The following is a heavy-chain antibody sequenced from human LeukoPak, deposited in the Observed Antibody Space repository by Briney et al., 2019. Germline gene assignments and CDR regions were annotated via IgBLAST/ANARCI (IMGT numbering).Heavy chain of an antibody. D-gene: IGHD3-10*01. V-gene: IGHV5-51*01. CDR3: ARQPPAGSGGYYYSIDV. CDR1: GYSFTSYW. Sequence: GESLKISCKGSGYSFTSYWIAWVRQMPGKGLEWMGIIYPGDSDTRYSPSFQGQVTISADKSISTAYLQWSSLKASDTAMYYCARQPPAGSGGYYYSIDVWGKGTTVTVSS. CDR2: IYPGDSDT. J-gene: IGHJ6*03.